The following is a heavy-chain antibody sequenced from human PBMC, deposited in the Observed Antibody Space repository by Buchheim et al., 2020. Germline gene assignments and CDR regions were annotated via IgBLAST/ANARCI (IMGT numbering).Heavy chain of an antibody. D-gene: IGHD3-10*01. J-gene: IGHJ4*02. CDR1: GFTFSSYG. CDR2: IRYDGSNT. Sequence: QVQLVESGGGVVQPGRSLRLSCAASGFTFSSYGMHWVRQAPGKGLEWVAFIRYDGSNTYYADSVKGRFTISRDNSKNTLYLQMNSLRAEDTAVYYCAKDQRRYYGSGSYNYWGQGTL. V-gene: IGHV3-30*02. CDR3: AKDQRRYYGSGSYNY.